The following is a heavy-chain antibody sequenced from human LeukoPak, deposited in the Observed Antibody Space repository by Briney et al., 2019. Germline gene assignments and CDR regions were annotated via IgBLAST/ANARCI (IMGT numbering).Heavy chain of an antibody. CDR2: IDPSDSYT. V-gene: IGHV5-10-1*01. J-gene: IGHJ4*02. CDR3: ARLGGYSYGPFDY. D-gene: IGHD5-18*01. CDR1: GYSSTSYW. Sequence: GESLKISCKGSGYSSTSYWISWVRQMPGKGLEWMGRIDPSDSYTNYSPSFRGHVTISADKSISTAYLQWSSLKASDTAMYYCARLGGYSYGPFDYWGQGTLVTVSS.